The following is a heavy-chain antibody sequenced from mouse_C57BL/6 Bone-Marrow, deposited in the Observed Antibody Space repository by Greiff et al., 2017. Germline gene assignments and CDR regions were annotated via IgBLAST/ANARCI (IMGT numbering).Heavy chain of an antibody. CDR3: ARHRGTVGRPCDY. D-gene: IGHD1-1*01. J-gene: IGHJ2*01. Sequence: EVKLVESGGDLVKPGGSLKLSCAASGFTFSSYGMSWVRPTPDQRLEWVATISSGGSYTYYPNSVTGRFTITRDNAKNTLYLQMSSLQSEDTAMYYSARHRGTVGRPCDYWGQGTTLTV. V-gene: IGHV5-6*01. CDR1: GFTFSSYG. CDR2: ISSGGSYT.